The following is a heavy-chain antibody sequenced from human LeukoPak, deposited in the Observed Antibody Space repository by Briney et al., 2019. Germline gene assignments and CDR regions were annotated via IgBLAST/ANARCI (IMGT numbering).Heavy chain of an antibody. CDR2: IRHDGSNK. CDR1: GFTFSSYG. D-gene: IGHD3-9*01. Sequence: PGGSLRLSCAASGFTFSSYGMHWVRQAPGKGLEWVAFIRHDGSNKYYADSVKGRVTISRDNSKNTLYLQMNSLRAEDTAVYYCAKGSQYNILTGFIVGAMDDFDHWGQGTLVTVSS. J-gene: IGHJ4*02. V-gene: IGHV3-30*02. CDR3: AKGSQYNILTGFIVGAMDDFDH.